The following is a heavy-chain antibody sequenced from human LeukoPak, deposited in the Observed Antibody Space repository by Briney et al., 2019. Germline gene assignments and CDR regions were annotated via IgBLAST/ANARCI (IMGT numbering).Heavy chain of an antibody. J-gene: IGHJ4*02. Sequence: PSETLSLTCTVSRGSVNSNSYYWGWIRQPPGKGLEWIGTIYYSGNTYYNPSLESRVTISVDTSKNQFSLKLTSGTAADTAVYYCARHHEVSSSSFDYWGQGTLVSVS. D-gene: IGHD6-6*01. CDR1: RGSVNSNSYY. V-gene: IGHV4-39*07. CDR2: IYYSGNT. CDR3: ARHHEVSSSSFDY.